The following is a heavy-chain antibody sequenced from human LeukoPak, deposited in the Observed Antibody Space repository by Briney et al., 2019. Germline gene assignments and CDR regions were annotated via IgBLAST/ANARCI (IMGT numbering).Heavy chain of an antibody. Sequence: ASVKVSCKASGYTFTGYYMHWVRQAPGKGLEWMGGFDPEDGETIYAQKFQGRVTMTEDTSTDTAYMELSSLRSEDTAVYYCATGIASIAARLDAFDIWGQGTMVTVSS. CDR2: FDPEDGET. D-gene: IGHD6-6*01. CDR1: GYTFTGYY. CDR3: ATGIASIAARLDAFDI. V-gene: IGHV1-24*01. J-gene: IGHJ3*02.